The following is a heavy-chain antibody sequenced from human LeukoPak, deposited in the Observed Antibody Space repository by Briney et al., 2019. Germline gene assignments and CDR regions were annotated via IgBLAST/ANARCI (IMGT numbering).Heavy chain of an antibody. CDR3: ARWRELSSSFDY. Sequence: GRSLRLSCAASGFTFSSYAMHWVRQAPGKGLEWVAVISYDGSNKYYADSVKGRFTISRDNSKNTLYLQMNSLRAEDTAVYYCARWRELSSSFDYWGQGTLVTVSS. CDR2: ISYDGSNK. J-gene: IGHJ4*02. D-gene: IGHD3-16*02. V-gene: IGHV3-30*04. CDR1: GFTFSSYA.